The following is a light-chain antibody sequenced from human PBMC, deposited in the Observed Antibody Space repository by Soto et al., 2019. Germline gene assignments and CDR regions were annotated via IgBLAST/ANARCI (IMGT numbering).Light chain of an antibody. CDR3: QHLDSYST. J-gene: IGKJ5*01. CDR1: QGISSY. Sequence: DIQLTQSPSFLSASVGDRVTITCRASQGISSYLAWYQQKPGKAPKLLIYAASTLQSGVPSRFSGSGSGTESTLTISSLQPEDFATYYHQHLDSYSTFGQGTRLEIK. V-gene: IGKV1-9*01. CDR2: AAS.